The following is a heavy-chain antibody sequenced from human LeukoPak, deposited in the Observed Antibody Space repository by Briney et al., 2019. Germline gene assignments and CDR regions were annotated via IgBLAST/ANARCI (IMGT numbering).Heavy chain of an antibody. CDR2: IYYSGRT. CDR1: GDSISSSSYY. Sequence: SETLSLTCTVSGDSISSSSYYWAWIRQPPGKGLEWIGSIYYSGRTYYNPSLKSRVTISVDTSKNHFSLKLSSVTAADTAVYYCARRASSGYLYYFDYWGQGTLVTVSS. CDR3: ARRASSGYLYYFDY. D-gene: IGHD3-22*01. V-gene: IGHV4-39*02. J-gene: IGHJ4*02.